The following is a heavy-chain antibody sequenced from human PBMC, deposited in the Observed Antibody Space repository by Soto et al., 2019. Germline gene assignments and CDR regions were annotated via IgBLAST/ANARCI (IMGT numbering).Heavy chain of an antibody. V-gene: IGHV2-5*02. CDR1: GLSLSTTGVG. CDR3: VQSRCGGDCLQSYSSHSYYGLDV. D-gene: IGHD2-21*02. J-gene: IGHJ6*02. Sequence: QITLKESGPPLVKPTQTLTLTCTFSGLSLSTTGVGVGWIRQPPGKALEWLALIYWDDDKRYSPSLKSRLTLTKDTSKNRVVLTMTNMDPVDTATYYCVQSRCGGDCLQSYSSHSYYGLDVWGQGTTVTVSS. CDR2: IYWDDDK.